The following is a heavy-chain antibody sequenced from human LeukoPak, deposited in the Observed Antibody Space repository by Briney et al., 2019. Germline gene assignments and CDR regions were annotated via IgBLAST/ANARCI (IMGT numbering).Heavy chain of an antibody. CDR3: TRNSGWYGLS. CDR1: GFTFDDYG. D-gene: IGHD6-19*01. V-gene: IGHV3-20*04. Sequence: GGSLRLSCAASGFTFDDYGMSWVRQAPGKGLEWVSGINWNGGSTGYADSVKGRFTISRDNSNNTLFLHLNSLRGEDTAVYYCTRNSGWYGLSWGQGTLVTVSS. J-gene: IGHJ1*01. CDR2: INWNGGST.